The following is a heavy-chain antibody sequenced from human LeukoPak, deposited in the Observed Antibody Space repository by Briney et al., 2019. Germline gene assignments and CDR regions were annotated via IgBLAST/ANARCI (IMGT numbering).Heavy chain of an antibody. CDR3: ARGVYIAAAQYGY. CDR2: IYYSGTT. J-gene: IGHJ4*02. Sequence: SETLSLTCTVSGGSMSSYYWSWIRQPPGKGLEWIGYIYYSGTTNYNPSLKSRVTISVDTSKNQFSLKLRSVTAADTAIYYCARGVYIAAAQYGYWGQGTLATVSS. CDR1: GGSMSSYY. D-gene: IGHD6-13*01. V-gene: IGHV4-59*01.